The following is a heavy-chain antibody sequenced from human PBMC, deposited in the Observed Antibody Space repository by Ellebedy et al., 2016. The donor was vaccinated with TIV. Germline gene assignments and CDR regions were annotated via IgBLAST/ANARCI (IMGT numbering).Heavy chain of an antibody. V-gene: IGHV3-48*02. Sequence: GESLKISCAASGFTFSSYSMNWVRQAPGKGLEWVSYISSSSSTIYYADSVKGRFTISRDNAKNSLYLQMNSLRDEDTAVYYCARVNYDYVWGSFGDDYWGQGTLVTVSS. D-gene: IGHD3-16*01. J-gene: IGHJ4*02. CDR1: GFTFSSYS. CDR3: ARVNYDYVWGSFGDDY. CDR2: ISSSSSTI.